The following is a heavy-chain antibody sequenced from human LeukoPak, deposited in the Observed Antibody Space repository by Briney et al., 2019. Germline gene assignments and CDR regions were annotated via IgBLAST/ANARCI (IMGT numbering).Heavy chain of an antibody. D-gene: IGHD3-9*01. CDR2: LNPTYDIP. J-gene: IGHJ3*02. Sequence: ASVKVSCKASGYTFSNYCMHWVRQAPGQGLEWMGILNPTYDIPIYAQTFEGRVTMTRDMSTSTVYMELSTLTPDDTAVYFCAKDPRNILTGDYDDFDIWGQGTMVIVSS. CDR3: AKDPRNILTGDYDDFDI. CDR1: GYTFSNYC. V-gene: IGHV1-46*01.